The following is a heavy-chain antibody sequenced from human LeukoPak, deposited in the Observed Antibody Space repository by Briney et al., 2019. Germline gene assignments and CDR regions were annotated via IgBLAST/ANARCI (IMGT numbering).Heavy chain of an antibody. CDR1: GFTFSSYG. CDR2: IWYDGSNK. V-gene: IGHV3-33*01. CDR3: ARDSPEPTELLWGIPDY. D-gene: IGHD3-10*01. Sequence: GGSLRLSCAASGFTFSSYGMHWVRQAPGKGLEWVAVIWYDGSNKYYADSVKGRFTISRDNSKNTLYLQMNSLRAEDTAVYYCARDSPEPTELLWGIPDYWGQGTLVTVSS. J-gene: IGHJ4*02.